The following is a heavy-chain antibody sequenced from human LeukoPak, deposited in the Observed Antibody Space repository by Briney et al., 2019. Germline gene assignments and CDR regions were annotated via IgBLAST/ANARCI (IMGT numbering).Heavy chain of an antibody. CDR2: ISSSSSYI. D-gene: IGHD5-18*01. V-gene: IGHV3-21*01. CDR1: GFTFSSYS. J-gene: IGHJ3*02. CDR3: ARDLGYSYDNAFDI. Sequence: GGSLRLSCAASGFTFSSYSMNWVRQAPGKGLEWVSSISSSSSYIYYAYSVKGRFTISRDNAKNSLYLQMNSLRAEDTAVYYCARDLGYSYDNAFDIWGQGTMVTVSS.